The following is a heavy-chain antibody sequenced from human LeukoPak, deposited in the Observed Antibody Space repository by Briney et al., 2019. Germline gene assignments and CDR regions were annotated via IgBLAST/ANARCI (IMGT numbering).Heavy chain of an antibody. V-gene: IGHV3-30*01. CDR3: ARGRIAAAGTVFDY. Sequence: PGRSLRLSCAASGFTFSSYAMHWVRQAPGKGLEWVAVISYDGSNKYYADSVKGRFTISRDNSKDTLYLQMNSLRAEDTAVYYCARGRIAAAGTVFDYWGQGTLVTVSS. CDR1: GFTFSSYA. D-gene: IGHD6-13*01. CDR2: ISYDGSNK. J-gene: IGHJ4*02.